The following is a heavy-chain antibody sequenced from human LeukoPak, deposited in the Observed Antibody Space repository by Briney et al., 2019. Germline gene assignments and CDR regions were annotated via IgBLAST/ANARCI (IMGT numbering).Heavy chain of an antibody. CDR1: GGTFISYA. D-gene: IGHD2-21*02. Sequence: GASVKVSCKASGGTFISYAISWVRQAPGQGLEWMGIINPSGGSTSYAQKFQGRVTMTRDTSTSTVYMELSSLRSEDTAVYYCARGDDCGGDCYSGNSFDYWGQGTLVTISS. CDR2: INPSGGST. J-gene: IGHJ4*02. CDR3: ARGDDCGGDCYSGNSFDY. V-gene: IGHV1-46*01.